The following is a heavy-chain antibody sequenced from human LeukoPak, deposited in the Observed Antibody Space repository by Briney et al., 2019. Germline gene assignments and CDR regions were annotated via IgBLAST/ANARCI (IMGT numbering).Heavy chain of an antibody. Sequence: GGSLRLSCAASGFTFSSYWMSWVRQTPGKGLEWVANIKQDGSEKYYVDSVKGRFTISRDNAKNSLYLQMNSLRAEDTAVYYCAIAVAATNYYFDYWGQGTLVTVSS. J-gene: IGHJ4*02. CDR2: IKQDGSEK. CDR1: GFTFSSYW. V-gene: IGHV3-7*02. CDR3: AIAVAATNYYFDY. D-gene: IGHD2-15*01.